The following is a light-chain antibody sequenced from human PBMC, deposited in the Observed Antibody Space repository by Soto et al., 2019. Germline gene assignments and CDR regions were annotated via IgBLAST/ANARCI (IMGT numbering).Light chain of an antibody. Sequence: QSALTQPASVSGSPGQSITISCTGTSSDVGGYNYVSWYQHHPGKAPKLIIYDVTKRPSGVPHRFSGSKSGNTASLTISGLQAEDEADYHCCSYAGTSWVFGGGTKLTVL. V-gene: IGLV2-11*01. CDR1: SSDVGGYNY. CDR3: CSYAGTSWV. CDR2: DVT. J-gene: IGLJ3*02.